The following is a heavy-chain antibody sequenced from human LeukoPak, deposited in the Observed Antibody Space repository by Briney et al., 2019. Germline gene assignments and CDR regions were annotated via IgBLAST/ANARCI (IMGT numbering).Heavy chain of an antibody. CDR2: INSDGSST. CDR3: ARVRYCSSTSCYNWFDP. D-gene: IGHD2-2*01. J-gene: IGHJ5*02. Sequence: GGSLRLSCAASGFTFSSYWMHWVRQAPGKGLVWVSRINSDGSSTSYADSVKGRFTISRDNAKNTLYLRMNSLRAEDTAVYYCARVRYCSSTSCYNWFDPWGQGTLVTVSS. V-gene: IGHV3-74*01. CDR1: GFTFSSYW.